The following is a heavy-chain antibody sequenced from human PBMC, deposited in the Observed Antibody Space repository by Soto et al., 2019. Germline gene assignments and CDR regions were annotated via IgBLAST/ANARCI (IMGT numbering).Heavy chain of an antibody. D-gene: IGHD2-15*01. V-gene: IGHV4-4*02. J-gene: IGHJ5*02. Sequence: SETLSLTCAVSGGSISSSNWWSWVRQPPGKGLEWIGEIYHSGSTNYNPSLKSRVTISVDKSKNQFSLKLSSVTAADTAVYYCARASLGYCSGGSCYYWFDPWGQGTLVTVSS. CDR1: GGSISSSNW. CDR2: IYHSGST. CDR3: ARASLGYCSGGSCYYWFDP.